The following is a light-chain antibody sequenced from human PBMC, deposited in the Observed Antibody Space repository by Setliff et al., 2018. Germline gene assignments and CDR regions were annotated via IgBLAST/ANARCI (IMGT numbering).Light chain of an antibody. Sequence: QSVLTQPASVSGSPGQSITISCSGTSSHVDSYDLVSWYQQHPGKAPKLIIYNVSGRPSGVSHRFSGSKSDNTASLTISGLQAEDEADYYCNAYTSRSTYVFGSGTKVTVL. CDR2: NVS. V-gene: IGLV2-14*03. CDR3: NAYTSRSTYV. CDR1: SSHVDSYDL. J-gene: IGLJ1*01.